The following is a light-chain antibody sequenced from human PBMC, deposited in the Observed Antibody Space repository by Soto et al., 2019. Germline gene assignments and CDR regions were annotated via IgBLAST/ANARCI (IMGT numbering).Light chain of an antibody. CDR3: QQYNTYWT. CDR1: QSILSW. CDR2: DAS. V-gene: IGKV1-5*01. Sequence: DIQMTQSPSTLSASVGDRVTITCRASQSILSWLAWYQHKPGKAPKLLIYDASSLESGVPSRFSGSRSGTEFTLTSSRLQHDDIASYYCQQYNTYWTFGQGTKVEI. J-gene: IGKJ1*01.